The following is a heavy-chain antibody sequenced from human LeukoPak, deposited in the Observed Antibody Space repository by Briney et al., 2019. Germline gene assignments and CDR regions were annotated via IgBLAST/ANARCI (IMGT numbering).Heavy chain of an antibody. D-gene: IGHD6-19*01. V-gene: IGHV1-18*04. CDR3: ARHSGSGWQALGY. CDR1: GYTFSNYG. Sequence: ASVKVSCKASGYTFSNYGISWVRQAAGLGLEWMGWTSYNGNTNYAQKFQDRVTMTTDTSTTTAYMELRSLESDDTAVYYCARHSGSGWQALGYWGQGTLVTVSS. J-gene: IGHJ4*02. CDR2: TSYNGNT.